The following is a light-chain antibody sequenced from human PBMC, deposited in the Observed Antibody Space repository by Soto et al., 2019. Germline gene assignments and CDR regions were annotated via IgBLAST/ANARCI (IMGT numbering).Light chain of an antibody. CDR1: SSDVGGYNY. CDR3: SSYAGSNNLGV. Sequence: QSALTQPPSGSGSPGQSVTISCTGTSSDVGGYNYVSWYQQHPGKAPKLMIYEDIKRPSGVPDRFSGSRSGNTASLTVSGLQAEDEADYYCSSYAGSNNLGVFGTGTKLTVL. CDR2: EDI. J-gene: IGLJ1*01. V-gene: IGLV2-8*01.